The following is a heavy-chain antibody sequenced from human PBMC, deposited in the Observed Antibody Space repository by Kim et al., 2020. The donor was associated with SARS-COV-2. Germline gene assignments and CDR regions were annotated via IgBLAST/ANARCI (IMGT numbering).Heavy chain of an antibody. CDR2: IYYSGST. V-gene: IGHV4-59*13. D-gene: IGHD4-17*01. Sequence: SETLSLTCTVSGGSISSYYWSWIRQPPGKGLEWIGYIYYSGSTNYNPSLKSRVTISVDTSKNQFSLKLGSVTAADTAVYYCARERGYGDYYYGMDVWGQGTTVTVSS. CDR3: ARERGYGDYYYGMDV. CDR1: GGSISSYY. J-gene: IGHJ6*02.